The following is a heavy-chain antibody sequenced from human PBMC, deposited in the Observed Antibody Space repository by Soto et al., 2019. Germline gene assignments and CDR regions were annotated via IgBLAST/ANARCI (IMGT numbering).Heavy chain of an antibody. Sequence: GASVKVSCKASGFTFTSSAVQWVRQARGQRLEWIGWIVVGSGNTNYAQKFQERVTITRDMSTSTAYMELSSLRSEDTAVYYCAADPPTSIKYYYGMDVWGQGTTVTVSS. J-gene: IGHJ6*02. D-gene: IGHD1-20*01. CDR1: GFTFTSSA. V-gene: IGHV1-58*01. CDR2: IVVGSGNT. CDR3: AADPPTSIKYYYGMDV.